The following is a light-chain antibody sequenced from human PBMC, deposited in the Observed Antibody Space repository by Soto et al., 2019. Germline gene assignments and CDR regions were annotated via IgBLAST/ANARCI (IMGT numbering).Light chain of an antibody. Sequence: EIVLTPSPATLSLSPGERATLSCRASQSVSTYLVWYQQKPGQTPRLLIYGASTRATGIPARFSGSGSGTEFTLTISSLQSEDFGVYYCQQYNNWPRTFGQGTKVDIK. CDR3: QQYNNWPRT. J-gene: IGKJ1*01. V-gene: IGKV3-15*01. CDR2: GAS. CDR1: QSVSTY.